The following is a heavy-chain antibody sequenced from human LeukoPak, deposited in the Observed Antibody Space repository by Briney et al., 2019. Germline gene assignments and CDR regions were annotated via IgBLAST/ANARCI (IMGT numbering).Heavy chain of an antibody. D-gene: IGHD3-22*01. V-gene: IGHV4-59*01. CDR3: ARVRSSYYYESSGYYHYDAFDI. Sequence: SETLSLTCTVSGGSISSYYWSWIRQPPRKGLEWIGYVYYSGSTNYNPSLKSRVTISVDTSKNQFSLKLSSVTAADTAVYYCARVRSSYYYESSGYYHYDAFDIWGQGTMVTVSS. J-gene: IGHJ3*02. CDR1: GGSISSYY. CDR2: VYYSGST.